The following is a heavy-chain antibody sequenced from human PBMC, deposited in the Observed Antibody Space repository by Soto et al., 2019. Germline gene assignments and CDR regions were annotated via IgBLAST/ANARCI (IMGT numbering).Heavy chain of an antibody. CDR3: ARVGLFKTAAAGS. CDR1: GYTFTSYD. V-gene: IGHV1-8*01. D-gene: IGHD6-13*01. Sequence: ASVNVSCKAAGYTFTSYDINWVRQATGQGLEWMGWMNPNSGNTGYAQKFQGRVTMTRNTSISTAYMELSSLRSEDTAVYYCARVGLFKTAAAGSWGQGTLVTVSS. J-gene: IGHJ5*02. CDR2: MNPNSGNT.